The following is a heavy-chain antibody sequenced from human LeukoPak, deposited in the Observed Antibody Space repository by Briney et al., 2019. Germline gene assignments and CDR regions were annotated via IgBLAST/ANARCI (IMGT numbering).Heavy chain of an antibody. CDR1: GFTFSSYS. D-gene: IGHD2-21*01. Sequence: GGSLRLSCAASGFTFSSYSMSWVRQAPGKGLEWVSSISSTGTYIYYADSMKGRFTISRDSARNSLYLQMNGLRAEDTAIYYCARDSIGDYWGQGTLVTVSS. V-gene: IGHV3-21*01. CDR3: ARDSIGDY. J-gene: IGHJ4*02. CDR2: ISSTGTYI.